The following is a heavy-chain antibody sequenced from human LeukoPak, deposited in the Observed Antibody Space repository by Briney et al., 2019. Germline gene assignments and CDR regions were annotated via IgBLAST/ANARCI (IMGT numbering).Heavy chain of an antibody. CDR1: GFIFTDYG. V-gene: IGHV3-30*02. J-gene: IGHJ4*02. D-gene: IGHD3/OR15-3a*01. CDR2: IRYDGSDK. Sequence: PGGSLRLSCAASGFIFTDYGMHWVRQAPGKGLEWLTFIRYDGSDKYYADSVKGRFTISRDNSKNTLYLQMNSLRAEDTAVYYCAKLPLHGLVVHYFDYWGQGTLVTVSS. CDR3: AKLPLHGLVVHYFDY.